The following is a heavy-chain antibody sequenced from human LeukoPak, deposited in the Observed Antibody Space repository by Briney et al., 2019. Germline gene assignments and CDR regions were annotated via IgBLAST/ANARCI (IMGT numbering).Heavy chain of an antibody. V-gene: IGHV3-21*01. D-gene: IGHD3-22*01. Sequence: PGGSLRLSCAASGFTFSSYSMNWVRQAPGKGLEWVSSISSSSSYIYYADSVKGRFTTSRDNAKNSLYLQMNSLRAEDTAVYYCARDYYYDSIGSTDSDAFDIWGQGTMVTVSS. CDR1: GFTFSSYS. CDR3: ARDYYYDSIGSTDSDAFDI. J-gene: IGHJ3*02. CDR2: ISSSSSYI.